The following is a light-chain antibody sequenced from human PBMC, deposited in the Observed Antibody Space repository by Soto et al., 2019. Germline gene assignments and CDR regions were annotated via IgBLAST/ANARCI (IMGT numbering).Light chain of an antibody. Sequence: QAVVTQPASVSGSPGQSITISCTGTTSDIGGYNFVSWYQQSPGKAPKLIIYEVANRPSGVSDRFSGSKSGNTASLTISGLQAEDEADYFCSSYTRSTTLLFGGGTKLTVL. CDR2: EVA. V-gene: IGLV2-14*01. CDR1: TSDIGGYNF. J-gene: IGLJ3*02. CDR3: SSYTRSTTLL.